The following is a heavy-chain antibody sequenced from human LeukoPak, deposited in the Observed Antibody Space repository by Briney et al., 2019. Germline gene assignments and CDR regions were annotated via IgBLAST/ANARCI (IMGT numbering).Heavy chain of an antibody. D-gene: IGHD4-17*01. CDR1: GGSLSGFY. J-gene: IGHJ6*02. Sequence: SETLSLTCAVYGGSLSGFYWSWIRQPPGKGLEWIGEINHSGGTNFNPSLKSRVTISVDTSKSHFPLRLSSVTGADTAVYYCATTRPGPTYFYYGLGVWGQGTTVTVSS. CDR3: ATTRPGPTYFYYGLGV. V-gene: IGHV4-34*01. CDR2: INHSGGT.